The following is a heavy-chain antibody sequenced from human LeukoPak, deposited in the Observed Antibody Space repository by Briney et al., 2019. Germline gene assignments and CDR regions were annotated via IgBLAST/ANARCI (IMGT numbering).Heavy chain of an antibody. CDR2: IGTSSSYI. CDR3: ARDRIGSSWAFDY. Sequence: GGSLRLSCAASGFTFSSYSMNWVRQAPGKGLEWVSSIGTSSSYIYYADSVKGRFTISRDNAKNSLYLQMNSLRAEDTAVYYCARDRIGSSWAFDYWGQGTLVTVSS. CDR1: GFTFSSYS. V-gene: IGHV3-21*01. D-gene: IGHD6-13*01. J-gene: IGHJ4*02.